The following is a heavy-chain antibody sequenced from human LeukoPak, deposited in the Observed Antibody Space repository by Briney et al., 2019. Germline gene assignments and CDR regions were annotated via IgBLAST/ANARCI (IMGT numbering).Heavy chain of an antibody. CDR3: ARAASAYNSDYYFDH. CDR1: GFTFNAYW. D-gene: IGHD1-1*01. J-gene: IGHJ4*02. V-gene: IGHV3-74*01. Sequence: PGGSLRLSCAASGFTFNAYWMHWIRQAPGKGLVWVASINKDATTIRYADSVKGRFTISRDNAENTLSLEMKGLRAEDTAMYYCARAASAYNSDYYFDHWGQGALVTVSS. CDR2: INKDATTI.